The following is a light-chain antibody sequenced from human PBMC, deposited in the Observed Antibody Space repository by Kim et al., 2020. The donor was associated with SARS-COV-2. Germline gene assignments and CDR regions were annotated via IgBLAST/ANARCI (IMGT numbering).Light chain of an antibody. CDR1: QSVTTN. V-gene: IGKV3-15*01. CDR2: AAS. CDR3: QQYNNWPYT. Sequence: SVSPGERATLSCRASQSVTTNLAWYQQKPGQAPRLLIYAASTRATGFPARFSGSGSGTEFTLTISSLQSEDFAVYSCQQYNNWPYTFGQGTKLEIK. J-gene: IGKJ2*01.